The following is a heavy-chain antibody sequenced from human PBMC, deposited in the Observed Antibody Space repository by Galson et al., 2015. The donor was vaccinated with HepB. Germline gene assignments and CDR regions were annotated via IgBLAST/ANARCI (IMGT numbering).Heavy chain of an antibody. D-gene: IGHD5-24*01. Sequence: SVKVSCKASGYTFSNNPMHWVRQAPGQRLEWMGWINAGTGYTKYSQKFRGRVTITSDTSAHTVHMELRSLRSEDTAVYYCARVRGDGYNWANDYWGQGTLVTVSS. V-gene: IGHV1-3*01. CDR2: INAGTGYT. CDR3: ARVRGDGYNWANDY. CDR1: GYTFSNNP. J-gene: IGHJ4*02.